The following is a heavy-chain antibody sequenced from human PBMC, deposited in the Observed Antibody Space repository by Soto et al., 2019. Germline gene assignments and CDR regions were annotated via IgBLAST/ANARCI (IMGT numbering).Heavy chain of an antibody. CDR1: GFTSGRYG. V-gene: IGHV3-30*18. CDR2: ISYDGVNK. CDR3: AKDQRTYYYGSGSDS. D-gene: IGHD3-10*01. Sequence: VESGGGVVQPGRSLKLSCAGSGFTSGRYGMHWVRQAPGKGLEWVAVISYDGVNKYYAYSVKGRFTISGDNSRTTVYLQMLNLRPEDTAVYYCAKDQRTYYYGSGSDSWGQGTLVTVSS. J-gene: IGHJ4*02.